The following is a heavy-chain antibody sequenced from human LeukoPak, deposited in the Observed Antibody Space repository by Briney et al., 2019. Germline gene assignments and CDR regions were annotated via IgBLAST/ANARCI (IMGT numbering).Heavy chain of an antibody. Sequence: GGSLRLSCAASGFTFDNYGMSWVRQAPGKGLEWVSYINWKGVDTAYSDSMKGRFTISRDNAKNSLSLHMSSLRVEDTAFYYCARERRGSSGWLDHWGQGALVTVSS. CDR1: GFTFDNYG. CDR2: INWKGVDT. J-gene: IGHJ4*02. D-gene: IGHD6-19*01. CDR3: ARERRGSSGWLDH. V-gene: IGHV3-20*04.